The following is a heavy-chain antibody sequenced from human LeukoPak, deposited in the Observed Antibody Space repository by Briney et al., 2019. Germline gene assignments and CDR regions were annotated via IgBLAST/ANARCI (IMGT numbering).Heavy chain of an antibody. V-gene: IGHV1-69*05. D-gene: IGHD2-21*02. CDR3: AVTPGGGDCYPEY. J-gene: IGHJ4*02. CDR2: IIPIFGTA. Sequence: AASVKVSCKASGGTFSSYAISWVRQAPGQGLEWMGRIIPIFGTANYAQKLKGRVTITTDASTSTVYMELSSLSSEDTAVYYCAVTPGGGDCYPEYWGQGTLVTVSS. CDR1: GGTFSSYA.